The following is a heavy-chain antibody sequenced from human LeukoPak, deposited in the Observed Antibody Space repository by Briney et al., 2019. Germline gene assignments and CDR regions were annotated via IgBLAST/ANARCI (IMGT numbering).Heavy chain of an antibody. CDR2: INHSGST. CDR1: GGSFSGYY. V-gene: IGHV4-34*01. J-gene: IGHJ4*02. Sequence: SETLSLTCAVYGGSFSGYYWSWIRQPPGKGLEWIGEINHSGSTNYNPSLKSRVTISVDTSKNQFSLKLSSVTAADTAVYYCARRGYLRPFDYWGQGTLVTVSS. D-gene: IGHD5-12*01. CDR3: ARRGYLRPFDY.